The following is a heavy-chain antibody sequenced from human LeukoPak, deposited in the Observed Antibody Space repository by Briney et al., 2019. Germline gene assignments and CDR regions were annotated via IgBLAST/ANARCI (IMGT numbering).Heavy chain of an antibody. J-gene: IGHJ4*02. CDR1: GGSISSYY. D-gene: IGHD6-13*01. V-gene: IGHV4-59*08. CDR3: ASTTGYSSSWYLGY. CDR2: IYYSGST. Sequence: SETLSLTCTVSGGSISSYYWSWIRQPLGKGLEWIGYIYYSGSTNYNPSLKSRVTISVDTSKNQFSLKLSSVTAADTAVYYCASTTGYSSSWYLGYWGQGTLVTVSS.